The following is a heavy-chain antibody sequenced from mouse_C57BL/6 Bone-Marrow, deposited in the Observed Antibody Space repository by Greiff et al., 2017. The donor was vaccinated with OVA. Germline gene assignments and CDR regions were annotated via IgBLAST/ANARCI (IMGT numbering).Heavy chain of an antibody. J-gene: IGHJ3*01. CDR1: GFNIKDDY. V-gene: IGHV14-4*01. CDR2: IDPENGDT. CDR3: TTRGYGSSFFAY. D-gene: IGHD1-1*01. Sequence: EVQLQQSGAELVRPGASVKLSCTASGFNIKDDYMPWVKQRPEQGLAWIGWIDPENGDTEYASKFQGKATITADTSSNTAYLQLSSLTSEDTAVYYCTTRGYGSSFFAYWGQGTLVTVSA.